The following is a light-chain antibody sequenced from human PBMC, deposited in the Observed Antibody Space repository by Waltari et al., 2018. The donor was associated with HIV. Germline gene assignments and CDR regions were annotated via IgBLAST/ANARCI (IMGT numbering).Light chain of an antibody. CDR2: AAS. CDR1: QGVAHD. J-gene: IGKJ5*01. V-gene: IGKV1-17*02. CDR3: LQHNSYPLIT. Sequence: DIQMTQSPSSLSASVGDRVTMTCRASQGVAHDLGWFQQKPGQAPTRLIYAASRLQSGVPSRFSGSGSETYFTLTITDLQPEDCATYYCLQHNSYPLITFGQGTRLEI.